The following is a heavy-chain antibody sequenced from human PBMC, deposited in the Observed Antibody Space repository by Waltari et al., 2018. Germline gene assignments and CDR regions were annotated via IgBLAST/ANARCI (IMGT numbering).Heavy chain of an antibody. CDR2: ISGSGGST. CDR3: AKGVSGWKYYYYYGMDV. Sequence: EVQLLESGGGWVQPGGSLRLSCAASGFTFSSYAMSWVRQAPGKGLEWVSAISGSGGSTYYADSVKGRFTISRDNSKNTLYLQMNSLRAEDTAVYYCAKGVSGWKYYYYYGMDVWGQGTTVTVSS. D-gene: IGHD6-19*01. V-gene: IGHV3-23*01. J-gene: IGHJ6*02. CDR1: GFTFSSYA.